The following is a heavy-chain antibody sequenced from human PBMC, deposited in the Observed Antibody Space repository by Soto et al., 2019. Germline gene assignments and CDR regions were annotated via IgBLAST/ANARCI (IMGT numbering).Heavy chain of an antibody. V-gene: IGHV4-39*01. Sequence: PSETLSLTCTVSGGSISSSSYYWGWIRQPPGKGLEWIGSIYYSGSTYYNPSLKSRVTISVDTSKNQFSLKLSSVTAADTAVYYCARHVKRYSSSWYYFDYWGQGTRVTASS. CDR3: ARHVKRYSSSWYYFDY. D-gene: IGHD6-13*01. CDR2: IYYSGST. J-gene: IGHJ4*02. CDR1: GGSISSSSYY.